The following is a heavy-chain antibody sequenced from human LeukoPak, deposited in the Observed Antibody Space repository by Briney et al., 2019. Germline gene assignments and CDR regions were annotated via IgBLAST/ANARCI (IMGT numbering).Heavy chain of an antibody. J-gene: IGHJ4*02. Sequence: SETLSLTCTVSGDFFSTYYWSWIRQPPGKGLEWIGYIYYSGSTNYNPSLKSRVTISVDTSKNQFSLRLSSVTAADTAVYYCARVTGYMIEDYFDYWGQGTLVTVSS. CDR1: GDFFSTYY. V-gene: IGHV4-59*01. D-gene: IGHD3-22*01. CDR3: ARVTGYMIEDYFDY. CDR2: IYYSGST.